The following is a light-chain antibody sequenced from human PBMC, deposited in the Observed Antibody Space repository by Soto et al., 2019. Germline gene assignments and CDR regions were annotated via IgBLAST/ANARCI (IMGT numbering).Light chain of an antibody. Sequence: DIVLTQSPATLSLSPGETATLSCRASQSISNYLAWYQHKPGHAPRLLIFDASNSATGIPSRFSGSGSGTDFTLTLRCLEHEDCSIYYCHRRVNRPQFGQGTRLEIK. CDR3: HRRVNRPQ. V-gene: IGKV3-11*01. CDR2: DAS. CDR1: QSISNY. J-gene: IGKJ5*01.